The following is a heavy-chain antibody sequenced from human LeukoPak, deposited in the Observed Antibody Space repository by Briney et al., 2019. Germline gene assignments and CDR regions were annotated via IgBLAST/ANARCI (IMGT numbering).Heavy chain of an antibody. Sequence: PGRSQRLSCAASGFTFSSYGMHRVRQAPGKGLEWVAVISYDGSNKYYADSVKGRFTISRDNSKNTPYLQMNSLRAEDTAVYYCAKANQYGSGTDYWGQGTLVTVSS. CDR2: ISYDGSNK. V-gene: IGHV3-30*18. J-gene: IGHJ4*02. CDR3: AKANQYGSGTDY. D-gene: IGHD3-10*01. CDR1: GFTFSSYG.